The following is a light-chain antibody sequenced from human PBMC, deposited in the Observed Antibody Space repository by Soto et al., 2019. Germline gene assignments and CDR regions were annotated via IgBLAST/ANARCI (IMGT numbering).Light chain of an antibody. CDR1: SSXIGAGYD. CDR3: QSYDSSLSAVV. J-gene: IGLJ2*01. CDR2: GNS. V-gene: IGLV1-40*01. Sequence: QSVLTQPPSVSGAPGQRVTISCTGSSSXIGAGYDVHWYQQLPGTAPKLLIYGNSNRPSGVPDRFSGSKSGTSASLAITGXQAEDEADYYCQSYDSSLSAVVFGGGTKLTVL.